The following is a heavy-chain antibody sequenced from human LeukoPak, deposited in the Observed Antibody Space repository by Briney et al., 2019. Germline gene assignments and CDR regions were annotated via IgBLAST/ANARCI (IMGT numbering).Heavy chain of an antibody. J-gene: IGHJ4*02. D-gene: IGHD1-26*01. CDR1: GYTFTSYG. Sequence: ASVKVSCKASGYTFTSYGISWLRQAPGQGLEWMGWISAYNGNTNCAQKLQGRVTITTGTSTSTAYMELRSLRSDDTAVYYCAREVYSGSYYAFDYWGQGTLVTVSS. V-gene: IGHV1-18*01. CDR2: ISAYNGNT. CDR3: AREVYSGSYYAFDY.